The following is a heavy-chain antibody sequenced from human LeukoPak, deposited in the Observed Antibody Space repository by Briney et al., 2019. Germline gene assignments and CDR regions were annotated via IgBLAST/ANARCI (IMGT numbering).Heavy chain of an antibody. J-gene: IGHJ4*02. CDR1: GFTFSSYA. Sequence: GGSLRLFCAASGFTFSSYAISWVRHAPGKGLEWVSAISGSGGSTYYADSVKGSFTISRDNSKNTLYLQMNSLRAEDTAVYYCAKDGLWFGEFPGYWGQGTLVTVSS. CDR2: ISGSGGST. D-gene: IGHD3-10*01. CDR3: AKDGLWFGEFPGY. V-gene: IGHV3-23*01.